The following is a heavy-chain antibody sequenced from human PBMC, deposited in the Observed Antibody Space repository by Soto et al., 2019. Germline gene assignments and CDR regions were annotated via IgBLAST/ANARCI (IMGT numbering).Heavy chain of an antibody. J-gene: IGHJ4*02. CDR1: GFTVSSNH. D-gene: IGHD3-16*01. CDR2: IYSGGST. Sequence: EVQLVESGGGLVQPGGSLRLSCAASGFTVSSNHMSWVRQAPGKGLEWVSLIYSGGSTYYADSVKGRFTFSRDNSKNTLSLQMSSLRAEDTAVYYCAGPGEQHRYWGQGTLVTVSS. V-gene: IGHV3-66*01. CDR3: AGPGEQHRY.